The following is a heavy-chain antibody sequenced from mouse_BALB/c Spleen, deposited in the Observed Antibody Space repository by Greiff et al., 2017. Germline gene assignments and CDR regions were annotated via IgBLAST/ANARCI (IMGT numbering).Heavy chain of an antibody. V-gene: IGHV1S81*02. D-gene: IGHD2-1*01. Sequence: QVQLQQSGAELVKPGASVKLSCKASGYTFTSYYMYWVKQRPGQGLEWIGEINPSNGGTNFNEKFKSKATLTVDKSSSTAYMQLSSLTSEDSAVYYCTIYYGNYGYAMDYWGQGTSVTVSS. CDR1: GYTFTSYY. CDR2: INPSNGGT. J-gene: IGHJ4*01. CDR3: TIYYGNYGYAMDY.